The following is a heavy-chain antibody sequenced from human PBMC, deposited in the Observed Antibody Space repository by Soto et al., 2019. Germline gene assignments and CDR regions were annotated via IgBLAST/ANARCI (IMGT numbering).Heavy chain of an antibody. CDR2: IYYTGST. V-gene: IGHV4-59*01. D-gene: IGHD3-22*01. CDR1: GDSISDYS. J-gene: IGHJ4*02. CDR3: ARGAGSSSYHYDSHDF. Sequence: PSVTLSLTCTVSGDSISDYSSSLIRQPPGKGLEWIGYIYYTGSTNYNLSLRSRVTISADTSKNQISLNLRSVTAADTAMYYCARGAGSSSYHYDSHDFWGQG.